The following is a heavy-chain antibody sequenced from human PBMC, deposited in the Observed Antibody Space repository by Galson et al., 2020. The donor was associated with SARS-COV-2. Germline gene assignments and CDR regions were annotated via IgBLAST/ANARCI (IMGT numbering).Heavy chain of an antibody. Sequence: GESLKISCTASGFTFSNYAMSWVRQTPGKGLEWVSSLYAGGATPYHADYVKGRFTISRDNSKNTLYLQMNSLRAEDTALYYCSKDQGNDYCDQLDYGGQGTLVSVSS. D-gene: IGHD4-17*01. V-gene: IGHV3-23*01. CDR3: SKDQGNDYCDQLDY. CDR1: GFTFSNYA. CDR2: LYAGGATP. J-gene: IGHJ4*02.